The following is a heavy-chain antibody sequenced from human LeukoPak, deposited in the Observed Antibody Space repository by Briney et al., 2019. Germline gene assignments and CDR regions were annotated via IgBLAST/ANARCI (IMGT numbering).Heavy chain of an antibody. CDR1: GGSISSSNW. Sequence: SGTLSLTCAVSGGSISSSNWWSWVRQPPGKGLEWIGEIYHSGSTNYNPSLKSRVTISVDKSKNQFSLKLSSVTAADTAVYYCARDRYYDILTGPAWFDPWGQGTLVTVSS. CDR3: ARDRYYDILTGPAWFDP. J-gene: IGHJ5*02. V-gene: IGHV4-4*02. CDR2: IYHSGST. D-gene: IGHD3-9*01.